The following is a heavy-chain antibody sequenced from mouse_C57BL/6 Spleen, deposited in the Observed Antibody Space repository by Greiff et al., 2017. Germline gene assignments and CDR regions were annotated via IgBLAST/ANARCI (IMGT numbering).Heavy chain of an antibody. D-gene: IGHD1-1*01. Sequence: DVQLQESGPGLVKPSQSLSLTCSVTGYSITSGYYWNWIRQFPGNKLEWMGYISYDGSNNYNPSLKNRISITRDTSKNQFFLKLNSVTTEDTATYYCAREPYYYGSSYYAMDYWGQGTSVTVSS. CDR2: ISYDGSN. V-gene: IGHV3-6*01. J-gene: IGHJ4*01. CDR3: AREPYYYGSSYYAMDY. CDR1: GYSITSGYY.